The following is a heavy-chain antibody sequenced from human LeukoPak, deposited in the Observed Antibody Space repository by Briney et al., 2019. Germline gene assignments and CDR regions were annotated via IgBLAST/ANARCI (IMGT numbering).Heavy chain of an antibody. D-gene: IGHD3-16*01. CDR1: GYTSTTYE. J-gene: IGHJ4*02. Sequence: ASVKVSCKASGYTSTTYEIIWVRQAPGQGLEWMGWINTRNGNANYAHQPQGRVTMTTDTSTSTSYMELASLRFDYTAIYYCARNHLGLGLWGQGTLVTVSS. CDR3: ARNHLGLGL. V-gene: IGHV1-18*01. CDR2: INTRNGNA.